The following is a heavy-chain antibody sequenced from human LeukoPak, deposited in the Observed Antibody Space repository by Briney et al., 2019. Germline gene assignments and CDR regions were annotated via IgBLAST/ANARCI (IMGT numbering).Heavy chain of an antibody. J-gene: IGHJ5*02. Sequence: PETLSLTCAVYGGSFSGYYWSWIRQPPGKGLEWIGEINHSGSTNYNPSLKSRVTISVDTSKNQFSLKLSSVTAADTAVYYCARVGVTMVRGVPNWFDPWGQGTLVTVSS. D-gene: IGHD3-10*01. CDR1: GGSFSGYY. CDR2: INHSGST. CDR3: ARVGVTMVRGVPNWFDP. V-gene: IGHV4-34*01.